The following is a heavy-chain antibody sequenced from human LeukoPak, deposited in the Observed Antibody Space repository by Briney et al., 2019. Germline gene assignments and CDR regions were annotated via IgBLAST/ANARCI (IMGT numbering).Heavy chain of an antibody. CDR1: GHSLSELS. Sequence: ASVKVSCKVSGHSLSELSMNWVRQAPGKGLEWMGGFDLEEDETIYAQKFQGRVTMTEVTSTGTAYMDLSSLKSEDTAMYYCATGGRQKWNLPGEFDIWGQGTMVTVSS. D-gene: IGHD1-1*01. CDR3: ATGGRQKWNLPGEFDI. J-gene: IGHJ3*02. V-gene: IGHV1-24*01. CDR2: FDLEEDET.